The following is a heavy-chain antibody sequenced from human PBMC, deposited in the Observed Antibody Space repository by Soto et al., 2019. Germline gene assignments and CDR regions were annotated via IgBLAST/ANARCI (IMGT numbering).Heavy chain of an antibody. CDR1: GYSFTSYW. J-gene: IGHJ4*02. CDR2: VYPGDSDT. CDR3: ARLSGCRNGVCYKFDY. D-gene: IGHD2-8*01. V-gene: IGHV5-51*01. Sequence: PGESLKISCQGSGYSFTSYWIAWVRQIPGKGREWMGIVYPGDSDTRYSPSFQGQVTISADKSISTAYLQWSSLKASDTAMYYCARLSGCRNGVCYKFDYWGQGTLVTVSS.